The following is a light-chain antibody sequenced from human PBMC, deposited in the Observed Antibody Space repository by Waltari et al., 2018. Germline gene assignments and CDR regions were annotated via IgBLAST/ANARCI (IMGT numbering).Light chain of an antibody. CDR1: QSLLHSNGYTY. J-gene: IGKJ3*01. CDR2: LGS. Sequence: DIVMTQSPLSLPVTPGEPASISCRSSQSLLHSNGYTYFDWYLQKPGQSPQLLIYLGSNRASGVPDRFSGSGSGTEFTLKISRVEAEDVGVYYCMQSLQTPFTFGPGTVVDIK. CDR3: MQSLQTPFT. V-gene: IGKV2-28*01.